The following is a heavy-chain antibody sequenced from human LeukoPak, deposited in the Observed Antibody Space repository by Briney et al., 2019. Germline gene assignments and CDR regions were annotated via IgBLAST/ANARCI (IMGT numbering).Heavy chain of an antibody. Sequence: ASVKVSCKASGYTFTGYYMHWVRQAPGQGLEWMGWINPNSGGTNYAQKFQGRVTMTRDTSISTAYMELSRLRSDDTAVYYCATWSYDILTGYPSLDAFDIWGQGTMVTVSS. CDR1: GYTFTGYY. CDR2: INPNSGGT. D-gene: IGHD3-9*01. V-gene: IGHV1-2*02. CDR3: ATWSYDILTGYPSLDAFDI. J-gene: IGHJ3*02.